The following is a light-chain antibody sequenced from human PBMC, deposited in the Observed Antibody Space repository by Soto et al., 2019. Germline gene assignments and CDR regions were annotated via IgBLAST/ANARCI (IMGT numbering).Light chain of an antibody. CDR3: GADHGSGSNFFVV. J-gene: IGLJ2*01. CDR1: SGYSNYK. V-gene: IGLV9-49*01. Sequence: QSVLTQPPSASASLGASVTLTCTLSSGYSNYKVDWYQQRPGKGPRFVMRVGTGGIVGSKGDGIPDRFSVLGSGLNRYLTIKNIQEEDESDYHCGADHGSGSNFFVVFGGGTKSPS. CDR2: VGTGGIVG.